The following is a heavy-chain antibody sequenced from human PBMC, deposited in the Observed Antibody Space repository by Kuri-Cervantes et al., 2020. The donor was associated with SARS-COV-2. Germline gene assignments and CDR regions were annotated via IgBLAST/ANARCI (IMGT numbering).Heavy chain of an antibody. CDR3: ARDPTVAVHWYFDL. D-gene: IGHD6-19*01. J-gene: IGHJ2*01. CDR1: GDSVSSNSAA. Sequence: LRLSCAISGDSVSSNSAAWNWIRQSPSRGLEWLGRTYYRSKWYNDYAVSVKSRITINPDTSKNQFSLQLNSVTPEDTAVYCCARDPTVAVHWYFDLWGRGTLVTVSS. CDR2: TYYRSKWYN. V-gene: IGHV6-1*01.